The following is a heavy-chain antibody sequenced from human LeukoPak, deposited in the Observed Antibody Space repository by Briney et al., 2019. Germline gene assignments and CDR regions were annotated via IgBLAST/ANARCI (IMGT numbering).Heavy chain of an antibody. J-gene: IGHJ4*02. CDR2: IYYSGST. Sequence: SETLSLTCTVSGGSITSYYWSWIRQPPGKGLEWIGYIYYSGSTNYNPSLKSRVTISVDTSKNQFSLKLSSVTAADTAVYYCARGYDILTGYYNVTFDYWGQGTLVTVSS. CDR1: GGSITSYY. V-gene: IGHV4-59*12. CDR3: ARGYDILTGYYNVTFDY. D-gene: IGHD3-9*01.